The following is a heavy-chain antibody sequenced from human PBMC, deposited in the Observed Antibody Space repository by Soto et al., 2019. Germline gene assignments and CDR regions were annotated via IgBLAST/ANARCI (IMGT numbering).Heavy chain of an antibody. CDR1: GFTFSTSA. CDR3: ARVVLGRGGSMDV. V-gene: IGHV3-23*01. D-gene: IGHD3-16*01. CDR2: ITGGGYTT. J-gene: IGHJ6*02. Sequence: PGGSLRIARTDSGFTFSTSAMSRVRQAPGKGLEWVSTITGGGYTTYHADSVKGRFTISRDNYKNTLFLQMNSLRAEDTALYYWARVVLGRGGSMDVCGQGTTVTVSS.